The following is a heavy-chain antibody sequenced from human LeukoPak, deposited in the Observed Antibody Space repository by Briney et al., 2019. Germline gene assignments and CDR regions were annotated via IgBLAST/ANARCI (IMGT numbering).Heavy chain of an antibody. CDR2: MNPNSGGT. V-gene: IGHV1-2*02. CDR1: GCTFTGYY. D-gene: IGHD3-10*01. CDR3: ARIRGLSGYYFDY. J-gene: IGHJ4*02. Sequence: GSAVTVTFQGSGCTFTGYYMHWVRQAPGQGIEWVGCMNPNSGGTNYAQKVQGRVTITIDTSICKAYMERSSLRSEDTAVYYCARIRGLSGYYFDYWGQGTLVTVSS.